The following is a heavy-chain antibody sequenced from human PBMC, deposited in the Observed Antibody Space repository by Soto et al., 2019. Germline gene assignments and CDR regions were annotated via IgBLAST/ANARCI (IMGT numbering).Heavy chain of an antibody. CDR2: ISKSDYT. CDR3: AREDSIIIPAVSDF. J-gene: IGHJ4*02. D-gene: IGHD2-2*01. CDR1: GFAFNNYG. Sequence: GESLKISCTVSGFAFNNYGINWVRQAPGKGLEWVSSISKSDYTYYSDSVKGRFAISRDNAKSSVSLQMNTLRVEDTAVYYCAREDSIIIPAVSDFWGQGTLVTVSS. V-gene: IGHV3-21*01.